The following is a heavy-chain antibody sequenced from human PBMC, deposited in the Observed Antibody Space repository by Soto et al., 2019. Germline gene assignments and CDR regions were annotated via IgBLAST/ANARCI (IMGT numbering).Heavy chain of an antibody. CDR3: AKDLYSSSWFGTFAYYYYGMDV. CDR1: GFIFSAYG. V-gene: IGHV3-30*18. D-gene: IGHD6-13*01. Sequence: GGSLRLSCAASGFIFSAYGMHWVRQAPGKGLEWVAFISDDGSNQQYVDSVKGRFTISRDNPKEMLYLQMNGLRAEDTAVYYCAKDLYSSSWFGTFAYYYYGMDVWGQGTTVTISS. J-gene: IGHJ6*02. CDR2: ISDDGSNQ.